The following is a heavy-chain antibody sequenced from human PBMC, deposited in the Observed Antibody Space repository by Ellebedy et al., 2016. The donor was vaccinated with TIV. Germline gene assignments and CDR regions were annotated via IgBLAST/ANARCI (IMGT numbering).Heavy chain of an antibody. CDR1: GFTFSSYA. CDR3: ARGGVEGAQDY. Sequence: GESLKISCAASGFTFSSYAMSWVRQAPGKGLVWVSRINTDGSGTSYADSVTGRFTISRDNAKNTLYLQMNSLRGEDTAVYYCARGGVEGAQDYWGQGTLVTVSS. V-gene: IGHV3-74*01. CDR2: INTDGSGT. D-gene: IGHD1-26*01. J-gene: IGHJ4*02.